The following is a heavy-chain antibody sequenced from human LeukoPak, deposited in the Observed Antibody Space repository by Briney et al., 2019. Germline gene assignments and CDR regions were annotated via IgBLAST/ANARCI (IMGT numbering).Heavy chain of an antibody. Sequence: PGGSLRLSCAASGFTFSDYYMTWIRQAPGKGLEWVSYLSSSGNTIYYADSVKGRFTITRDNAKNSLYLQMNSLRADDTAVYYCARDPSYYYDSSVGNFDYWGQGTLVTVSS. D-gene: IGHD3-22*01. CDR3: ARDPSYYYDSSVGNFDY. CDR2: LSSSGNTI. CDR1: GFTFSDYY. J-gene: IGHJ4*02. V-gene: IGHV3-11*04.